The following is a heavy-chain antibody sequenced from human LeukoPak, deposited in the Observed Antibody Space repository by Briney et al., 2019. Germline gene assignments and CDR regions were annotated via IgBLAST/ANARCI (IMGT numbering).Heavy chain of an antibody. Sequence: GESLKISCKGSGYSFTSYSIGWVRQMPGKGLEWMGIIYPGDSDTRYSPSFQGQVTISADKSISTAYLQWSSLKASDTAMYYCARLDGSGSYYTNWFDPWGQGTLVTVSS. J-gene: IGHJ5*02. CDR2: IYPGDSDT. CDR3: ARLDGSGSYYTNWFDP. D-gene: IGHD3-10*01. V-gene: IGHV5-51*01. CDR1: GYSFTSYS.